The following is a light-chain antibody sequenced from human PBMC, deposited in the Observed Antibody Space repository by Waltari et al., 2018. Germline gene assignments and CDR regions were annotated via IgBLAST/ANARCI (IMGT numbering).Light chain of an antibody. V-gene: IGKV1-33*01. CDR1: QDITKY. J-gene: IGKJ4*01. Sequence: DIQMTQSPSSLSASVGHRVTITCQASQDITKYLNWYKQKPGQAPKLLIYDASNLETGVPSRFSGSGSGTDFTFTISSLQPGDIATYYCQQYDDTVPLTFGGGTKVEI. CDR3: QQYDDTVPLT. CDR2: DAS.